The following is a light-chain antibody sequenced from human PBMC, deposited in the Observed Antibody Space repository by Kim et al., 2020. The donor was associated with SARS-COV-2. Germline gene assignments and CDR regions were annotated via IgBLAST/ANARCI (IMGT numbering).Light chain of an antibody. V-gene: IGLV3-21*04. CDR3: QVWDRGEDQAYV. CDR2: YNT. CDR1: RIGSQS. J-gene: IGLJ1*01. Sequence: SYELTQPPSVSVAPGQTARITCGGDRIGSQSVHWYQVKPGQAPILVIYYNTDRPSGIPARFSGSKSGNTATLTISRVEAGDEADYYCQVWDRGEDQAYVFGTGTKVTVL.